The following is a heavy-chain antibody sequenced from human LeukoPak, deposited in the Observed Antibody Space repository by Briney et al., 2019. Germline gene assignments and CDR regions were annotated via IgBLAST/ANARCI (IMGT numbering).Heavy chain of an antibody. Sequence: SETLSLTCTVSGGSISSYYWSWIRQPPGKGLGWIGYIYYSGSTNYNPSLKSRVTISVDTSKNQFSLKLSSVTAADTAVYYCARIVGATTVIDYWGQGTLVTVSS. V-gene: IGHV4-59*01. J-gene: IGHJ4*02. CDR2: IYYSGST. CDR3: ARIVGATTVIDY. CDR1: GGSISSYY. D-gene: IGHD1-26*01.